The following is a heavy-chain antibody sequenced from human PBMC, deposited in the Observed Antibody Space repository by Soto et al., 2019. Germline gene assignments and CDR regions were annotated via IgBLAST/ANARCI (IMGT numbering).Heavy chain of an antibody. CDR1: GYDCSAYW. V-gene: IGHV5-51*03. J-gene: IGHJ4*02. CDR3: ARTDYGSGTFDS. D-gene: IGHD3-10*01. Sequence: DVQLVQSGAEVKKPGESLRISCKGSGYDCSAYWSNWVRQMPGKGLEWMGTIYPGDSDVRYRPSFQGQVTISVDKSSSIAYLQWTSLKAADTAIYYCARTDYGSGTFDSWGQGTLVTVSS. CDR2: IYPGDSDV.